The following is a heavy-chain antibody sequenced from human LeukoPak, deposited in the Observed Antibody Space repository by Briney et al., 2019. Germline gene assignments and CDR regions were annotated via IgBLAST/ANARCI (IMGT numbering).Heavy chain of an antibody. Sequence: GGSLRLSCAASGFIFSSYSMNWVRQAPGKGLVWVSRINSDGSSTSYADSVKGRFTISRDNAQNTLYLQMSSLRAEDTAVYYCAKDYLRDTSGYYYFRGQGTLVTVSS. V-gene: IGHV3-74*01. D-gene: IGHD3-22*01. J-gene: IGHJ4*02. CDR2: INSDGSST. CDR1: GFIFSSYS. CDR3: AKDYLRDTSGYYYF.